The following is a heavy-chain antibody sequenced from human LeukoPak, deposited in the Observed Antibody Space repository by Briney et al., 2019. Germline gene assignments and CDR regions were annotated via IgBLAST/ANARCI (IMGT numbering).Heavy chain of an antibody. CDR2: ISSSSSTI. CDR3: ARDRSYYDSSGYYPDY. CDR1: GFTFSSYS. V-gene: IGHV3-48*01. Sequence: GGSLRLSCAASGFTFSSYSMNWVRQAPGKGLEWVSYISSSSSTIYYADSVKGRFTISRDNAKNSLYLQMNSLRAEDTAVYYCARDRSYYDSSGYYPDYWGQGTLVTVSS. D-gene: IGHD3-22*01. J-gene: IGHJ4*02.